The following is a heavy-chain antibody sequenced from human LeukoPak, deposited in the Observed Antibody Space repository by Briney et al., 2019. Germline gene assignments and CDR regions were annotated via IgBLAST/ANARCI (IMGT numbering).Heavy chain of an antibody. Sequence: SQTLSLTCTVSGGSISSGSYYWSWIRQPAGKGLEWIGRIYTSGSTNYNPSLKSRVTISVDTSKNQFSLKLSSVTAADTAVYYCARERDYVWGSYRYSPCFDYWAQGTLVTVSS. CDR3: ARERDYVWGSYRYSPCFDY. D-gene: IGHD3-16*02. CDR1: GGSISSGSYY. CDR2: IYTSGST. J-gene: IGHJ4*02. V-gene: IGHV4-61*02.